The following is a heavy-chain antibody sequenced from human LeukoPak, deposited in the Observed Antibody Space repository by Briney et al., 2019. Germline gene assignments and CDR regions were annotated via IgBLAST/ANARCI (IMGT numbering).Heavy chain of an antibody. CDR1: GYTFTGYY. Sequence: ASVKVSCKASGYTFTGYYLHWVRQAPGQGLAWMGWINPNTGGTNYAQKFQGRVTMTRDTSISTAYMELSRLRSDDSAVYYCARDLDGYNYDYWGQGTLVTVSS. CDR3: ARDLDGYNYDY. V-gene: IGHV1-2*02. D-gene: IGHD5-24*01. CDR2: INPNTGGT. J-gene: IGHJ4*02.